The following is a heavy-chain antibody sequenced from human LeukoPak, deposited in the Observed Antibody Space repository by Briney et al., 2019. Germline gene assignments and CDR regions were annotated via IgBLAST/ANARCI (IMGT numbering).Heavy chain of an antibody. J-gene: IGHJ3*02. Sequence: ASVKVSCKASGYTFTSYGISWVRQAPGQGLEWMGWISAYNGNTNYAQKLQGRVTMTTDTSTSTAYMELRSLRSDDTAVYYCARAHYYDGTRGRYAFDIWGQGTMVTVSS. D-gene: IGHD3-22*01. V-gene: IGHV1-18*01. CDR2: ISAYNGNT. CDR3: ARAHYYDGTRGRYAFDI. CDR1: GYTFTSYG.